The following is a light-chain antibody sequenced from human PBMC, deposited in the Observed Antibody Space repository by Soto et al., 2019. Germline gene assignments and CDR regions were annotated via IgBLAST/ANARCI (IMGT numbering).Light chain of an antibody. CDR3: AAWDDSLNVLYV. CDR2: SNN. J-gene: IGLJ1*01. V-gene: IGLV1-44*01. Sequence: VLTQPPSASGTPGQRVTISCSGSSSNIGSNTVNWYQQLPGTAPKILIYSNNQRPSGVPDRFSGSKSGTSASLAISGLQSEDEADYYCAAWDDSLNVLYVFGTGTKVTVL. CDR1: SSNIGSNT.